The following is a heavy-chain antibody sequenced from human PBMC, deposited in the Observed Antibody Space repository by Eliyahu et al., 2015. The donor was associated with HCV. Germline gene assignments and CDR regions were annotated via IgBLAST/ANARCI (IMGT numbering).Heavy chain of an antibody. Sequence: EVQLVESGGGLVQPGGSLRLSCAAXGFXFSSYWMPWVRQAPGKGLVWVXHINXDGTSTTYADSVKGRFTISRDNAKNTLYLQMNSLRADDTAVYYCARFPNRNYWYFDLWGRGTLVTVSS. J-gene: IGHJ2*01. D-gene: IGHD2/OR15-2a*01. CDR1: GFXFSSYW. V-gene: IGHV3-74*01. CDR3: ARFPNRNYWYFDL. CDR2: INXDGTST.